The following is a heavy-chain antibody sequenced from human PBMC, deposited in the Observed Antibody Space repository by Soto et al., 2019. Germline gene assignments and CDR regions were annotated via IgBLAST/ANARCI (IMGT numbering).Heavy chain of an antibody. CDR1: GGTFSNYA. D-gene: IGHD3-10*01. Sequence: QVHLVQSGAEVKKPGSSVNVSCKASGGTFSNYAITWVRQAPGQGLEWVGRIIPIFGTTNVAQKFQGRVTITADASTTTAYMELSGLRSDDTAVYYWAKDGGGDGSFGNGLDPWGQGTLVTVSS. V-gene: IGHV1-69*15. J-gene: IGHJ5*02. CDR3: AKDGGGDGSFGNGLDP. CDR2: IIPIFGTT.